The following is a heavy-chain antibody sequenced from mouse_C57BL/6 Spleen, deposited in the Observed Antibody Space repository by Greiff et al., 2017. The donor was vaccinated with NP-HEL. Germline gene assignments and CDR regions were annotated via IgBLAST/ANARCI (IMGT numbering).Heavy chain of an antibody. J-gene: IGHJ2*01. CDR1: GYTFTSYG. D-gene: IGHD4-1*01. V-gene: IGHV1-81*01. CDR3: ARGGLTGPVGDFDY. CDR2: IYPRSGNT. Sequence: VKLQESGAELARPGASVKLSCKASGYTFTSYGISWVKQRTGQGLEWIGEIYPRSGNTYYNEKFKGKATLTADKSSSTAYMELRSLTSEDSAVYFCARGGLTGPVGDFDYWGQGTTLTVSS.